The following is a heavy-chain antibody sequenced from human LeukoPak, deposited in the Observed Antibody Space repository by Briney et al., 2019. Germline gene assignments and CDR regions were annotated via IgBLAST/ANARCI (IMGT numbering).Heavy chain of an antibody. J-gene: IGHJ5*02. CDR3: ARGTGGRCVTDWFDP. Sequence: GGSLSLSCVASGFTFSTYSMSWVRQGPGKGLEWVANIRQDGSDKYYVDSVKGRFTISRENAENSLYLQMNSLRAEDTAVYYCARGTGGRCVTDWFDPWGQGTLVTVSS. D-gene: IGHD2-8*02. CDR1: GFTFSTYS. V-gene: IGHV3-7*04. CDR2: IRQDGSDK.